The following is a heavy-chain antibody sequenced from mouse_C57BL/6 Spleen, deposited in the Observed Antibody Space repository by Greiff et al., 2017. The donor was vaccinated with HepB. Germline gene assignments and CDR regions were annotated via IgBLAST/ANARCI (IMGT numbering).Heavy chain of an antibody. J-gene: IGHJ2*01. Sequence: QVTLKESGPGILQSSQTLSLTCSFSGFSLSTSGMGVSWIRQPSGQGLEWLVHIYWDDAKRYNPSLKSRLTISKDTSRNQVFLKITSVDTADTATYYCARSVYGNYYFDYWGQGTTLTVSS. CDR1: GFSLSTSGMG. CDR2: IYWDDAK. V-gene: IGHV8-12*01. D-gene: IGHD2-1*01. CDR3: ARSVYGNYYFDY.